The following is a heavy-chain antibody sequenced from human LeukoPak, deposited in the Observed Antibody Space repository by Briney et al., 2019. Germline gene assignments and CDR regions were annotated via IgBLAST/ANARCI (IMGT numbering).Heavy chain of an antibody. CDR1: GFTFSYYD. D-gene: IGHD6-19*01. Sequence: GGSLRLSCAASGFTFSYYDISWIRQAPGKGLEWVSYISSSGNTIYYADSVKGRFTISRDNAKNSLYLQMNSLRAEDTAVYYCARYAVAGLYFSDYWGQGNLVTVSS. CDR3: ARYAVAGLYFSDY. CDR2: ISSSGNTI. J-gene: IGHJ4*02. V-gene: IGHV3-11*01.